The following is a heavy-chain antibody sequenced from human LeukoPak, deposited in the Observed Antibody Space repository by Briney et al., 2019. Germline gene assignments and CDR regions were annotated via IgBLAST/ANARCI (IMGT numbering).Heavy chain of an antibody. CDR2: IKQDGSEK. V-gene: IGHV3-7*01. CDR3: ARSPVVYYYYGMDV. Sequence: GGSLRLSCAASGFTFSSYWMSWVGQAPGKGREWVANIKQDGSEKYYVDSVKGRFTISRDNAKNSLYLQMNSLRAEDTAVYYCARSPVVYYYYGMDVWGQGTTVTVSS. J-gene: IGHJ6*02. CDR1: GFTFSSYW.